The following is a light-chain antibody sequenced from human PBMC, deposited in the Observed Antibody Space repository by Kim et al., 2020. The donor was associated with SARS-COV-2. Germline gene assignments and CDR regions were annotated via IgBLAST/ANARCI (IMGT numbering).Light chain of an antibody. V-gene: IGKV3-20*01. CDR1: QSVGSSY. J-gene: IGKJ4*01. Sequence: EIVLTQSPGTLSLSPGQRATLSCRASQSVGSSYLAWYLQKPGQAPRLLIYGASSRATGIPDRFSGSGSGTDFTLTISRLEPEDFAVYYCQQYGSFGGGTKVDIK. CDR3: QQYGS. CDR2: GAS.